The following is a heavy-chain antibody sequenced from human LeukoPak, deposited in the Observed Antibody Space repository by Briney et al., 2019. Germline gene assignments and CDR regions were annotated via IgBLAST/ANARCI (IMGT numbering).Heavy chain of an antibody. CDR3: ARDSTKIVVPAAIGFDY. D-gene: IGHD2-2*02. CDR1: GDSISSGSYY. V-gene: IGHV4-61*02. J-gene: IGHJ4*02. Sequence: SQTLSLTCSVSGDSISSGSYYWSWIRQPAGKGLEWIGRIYTSGSTNYIPSLKSRLTISVDTSKNQFSLKLSSVTAADTAVYYCARDSTKIVVPAAIGFDYWGQGTLDTVSS. CDR2: IYTSGST.